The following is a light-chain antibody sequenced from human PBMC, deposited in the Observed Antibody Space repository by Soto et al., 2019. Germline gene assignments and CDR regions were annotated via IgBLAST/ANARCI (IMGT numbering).Light chain of an antibody. CDR1: QSVSSY. CDR2: DAS. Sequence: EIVLTQSPATLSLSPGERATLSCRASQSVSSYLAWYQQKPGQAPRLLIYDASNRATGIPARFSGSGSGTDFTLTISSLEPEDFALYYCQQYGKSPLTFGGGTKVEIK. CDR3: QQYGKSPLT. J-gene: IGKJ4*01. V-gene: IGKV3-11*01.